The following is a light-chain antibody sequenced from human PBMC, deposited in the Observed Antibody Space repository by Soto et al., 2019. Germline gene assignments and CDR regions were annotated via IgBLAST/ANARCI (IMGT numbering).Light chain of an antibody. CDR1: SSDVGGYIY. J-gene: IGLJ2*01. V-gene: IGLV2-14*03. CDR2: DVT. CDR3: SSFTSSNTLL. Sequence: QSALTQSASVSGSPGQSITISCTGTSSDVGGYIYVSWHQQHPGTAPKLMIYDVTIRPSGVSHRFSGSKSGNTASLTISNLQAEDEADYYCSSFTSSNTLLFGGGTKLTVL.